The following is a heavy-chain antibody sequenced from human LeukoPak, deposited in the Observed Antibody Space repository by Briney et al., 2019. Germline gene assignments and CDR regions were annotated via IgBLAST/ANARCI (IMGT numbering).Heavy chain of an antibody. CDR3: ARVWWLRSPHDAFDI. V-gene: IGHV1-46*01. J-gene: IGHJ3*02. D-gene: IGHD5-12*01. CDR2: INPSGGST. Sequence: ASVKVSCKASGYTFTSYYMHWVRQAPGQGLEWMGIINPSGGSTSYAQKFQGRVTMTRDTSTSTVYIELSSLRSEDTAVYYCARVWWLRSPHDAFDIWGQGTMVTVSS. CDR1: GYTFTSYY.